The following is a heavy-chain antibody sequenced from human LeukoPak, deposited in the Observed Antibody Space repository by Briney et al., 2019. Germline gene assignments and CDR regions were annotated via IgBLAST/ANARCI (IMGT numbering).Heavy chain of an antibody. CDR3: ARAVDRWLQLGDY. CDR1: GFTFSSYS. Sequence: SGGSLRLSCAASGFTFSSYSMNWVRQAPGKGLEWVSSISSSSSYIYYADSVKGRFTISRDNAKNSLYLQMNSLRAEDTAVYYCARAVDRWLQLGDYWGQGTLVTVSS. CDR2: ISSSSSYI. V-gene: IGHV3-21*01. J-gene: IGHJ4*02. D-gene: IGHD5-24*01.